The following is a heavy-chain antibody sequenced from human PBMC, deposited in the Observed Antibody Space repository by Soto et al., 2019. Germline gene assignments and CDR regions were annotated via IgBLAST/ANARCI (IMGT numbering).Heavy chain of an antibody. D-gene: IGHD3-16*01. Sequence: GGSLRLSCAASGFTFSSYAMSWVRQAPGKGLEWVSAISGSGGSTYYADSVKGRFTISRDNSKNTLYLQMNSLRAEDTAVYYCAKDPTYYDYIWGSTPGYWGQGTLVTVSS. V-gene: IGHV3-23*01. CDR3: AKDPTYYDYIWGSTPGY. J-gene: IGHJ4*02. CDR2: ISGSGGST. CDR1: GFTFSSYA.